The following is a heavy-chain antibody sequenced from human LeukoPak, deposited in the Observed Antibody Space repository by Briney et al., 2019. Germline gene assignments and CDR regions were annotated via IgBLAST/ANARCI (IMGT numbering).Heavy chain of an antibody. D-gene: IGHD3-3*01. V-gene: IGHV3-30*02. Sequence: GGSLRLSCAASGFTFSDSGMHWVRQAPGKGLEWVGFIRGDGSRKYYGDSVKGRLTIARDNSKNTLYLHMETLRANDSAVYYCTKDRKYDFWSGYDYWGQGTLVTVSS. J-gene: IGHJ4*02. CDR1: GFTFSDSG. CDR3: TKDRKYDFWSGYDY. CDR2: IRGDGSRK.